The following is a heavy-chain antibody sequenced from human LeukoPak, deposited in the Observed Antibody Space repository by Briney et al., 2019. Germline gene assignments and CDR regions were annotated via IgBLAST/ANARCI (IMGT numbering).Heavy chain of an antibody. Sequence: PGGSLRLSCAASGFTVSSSYMNWVRQAPGKGLEWVSLIYGGSSTYYADSVKGRFTISRDNSKNTLYLQMNSLRAEDTAVYYCARRGDGGRSFDYWGQGTLVTVSS. CDR1: GFTVSSSY. CDR2: IYGGSST. CDR3: ARRGDGGRSFDY. D-gene: IGHD4-23*01. V-gene: IGHV3-53*01. J-gene: IGHJ4*02.